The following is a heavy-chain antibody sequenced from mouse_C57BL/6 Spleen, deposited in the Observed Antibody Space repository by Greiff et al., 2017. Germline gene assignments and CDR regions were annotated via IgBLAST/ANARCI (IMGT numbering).Heavy chain of an antibody. D-gene: IGHD2-10*01. CDR3: ANDAYWDYAMDY. J-gene: IGHJ4*01. V-gene: IGHV1-81*01. CDR1: GYTFTSYG. CDR2: IYPRSGNT. Sequence: VQGVESGAELARPGASVKLSCKASGYTFTSYGISWVKQRTGQGLEWIGEIYPRSGNTYYNEKFKGKATLTADKASSTAYMELRSLTSEDSAVXFCANDAYWDYAMDYWGQGTSVTVSS.